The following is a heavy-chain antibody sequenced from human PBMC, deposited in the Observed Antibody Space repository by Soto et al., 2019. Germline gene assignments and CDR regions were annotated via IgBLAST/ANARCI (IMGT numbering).Heavy chain of an antibody. CDR2: ISGSGGST. J-gene: IGHJ4*02. D-gene: IGHD1-1*01. CDR3: AKDRTGDGPNDDY. Sequence: EVQLLESGGGLVQPGGSLRLSCAASGFTFSSYAMSWVRQAPGKGLEWVSAISGSGGSTYYADSVKGRFTISRDNSKTTQDLQMNSLRAEDTAVYYCAKDRTGDGPNDDYWGQGTLVTVSS. V-gene: IGHV3-23*01. CDR1: GFTFSSYA.